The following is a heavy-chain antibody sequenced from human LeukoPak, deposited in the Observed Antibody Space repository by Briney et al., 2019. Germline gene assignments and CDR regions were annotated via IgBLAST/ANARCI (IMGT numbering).Heavy chain of an antibody. Sequence: ASETLSLTCTVSGGSISSYYWSWIRQPPGKGLEWIGYIYYSESTNYNPSLKSRVTISVDTSKNQFSLKLSSVTAADTAVYYCARAFYDFWSGYPTYFDYWGQGTLVTVSS. CDR1: GGSISSYY. V-gene: IGHV4-59*12. CDR2: IYYSEST. CDR3: ARAFYDFWSGYPTYFDY. J-gene: IGHJ4*02. D-gene: IGHD3-3*01.